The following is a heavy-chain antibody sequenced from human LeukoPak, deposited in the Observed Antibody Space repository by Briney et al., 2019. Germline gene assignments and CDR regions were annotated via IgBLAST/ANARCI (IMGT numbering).Heavy chain of an antibody. V-gene: IGHV1-2*02. D-gene: IGHD2-2*01. J-gene: IGHJ4*02. CDR2: INPNSGGT. CDR1: GYNFTGYY. CDR3: AREREIVVVPAAANDY. Sequence: ASVKVSCKASGYNFTGYYMHWVRQVPGQGLEWMGWINPNSGGTNYAEKFQGRVTMTRDTSISTAYMELSRLRSDDTAVYYCAREREIVVVPAAANDYWGQGTLVTVSS.